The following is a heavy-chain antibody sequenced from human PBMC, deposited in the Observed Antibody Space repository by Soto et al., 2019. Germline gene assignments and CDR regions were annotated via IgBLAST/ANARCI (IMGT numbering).Heavy chain of an antibody. CDR2: ISASGGDT. CDR3: AKSSSGAHYYGMDV. J-gene: IGHJ6*02. Sequence: HPGGSLRLSCAASGFTFSSYAMNWVRQAPGRGLEWVAGISASGGDTSYADSAKGRFTISRDNSKDTLYLQMISLRAEDTAVYYCAKSSSGAHYYGMDVWGQGTTVTVSS. CDR1: GFTFSSYA. V-gene: IGHV3-23*01. D-gene: IGHD1-26*01.